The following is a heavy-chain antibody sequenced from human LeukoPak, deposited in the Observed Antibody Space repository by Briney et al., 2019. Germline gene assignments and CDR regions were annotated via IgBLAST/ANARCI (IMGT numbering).Heavy chain of an antibody. CDR2: ISLNSGSI. D-gene: IGHD3-10*01. V-gene: IGHV3-9*03. Sequence: GGSLRLSCAASGFTFDDYAMHWVRQAPGKGLVLLSGISLNSGSIGYADSVKGRFTISRDNATSSLYLQMNSLRAEDMSLYNCAKGSGSYYMRTYFDYWGQGTLVTVSS. CDR3: AKGSGSYYMRTYFDY. CDR1: GFTFDDYA. J-gene: IGHJ4*02.